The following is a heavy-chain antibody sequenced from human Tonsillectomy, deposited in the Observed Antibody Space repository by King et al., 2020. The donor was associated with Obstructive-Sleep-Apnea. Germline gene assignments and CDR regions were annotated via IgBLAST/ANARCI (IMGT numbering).Heavy chain of an antibody. Sequence: VQLVESGPVMKRPGVSLRISCKGSGYTLTESFITWVRQTPGKGLECVGQIDPRDSYTEYSPSFQGRVPVSFDNSITTAYLQWSSLKASDTAIYYCARFSTAGVHWGQGTLVTVSS. D-gene: IGHD6-19*01. V-gene: IGHV5-10-1*03. CDR2: IDPRDSYT. CDR1: GYTLTESF. J-gene: IGHJ1*01. CDR3: ARFSTAGVH.